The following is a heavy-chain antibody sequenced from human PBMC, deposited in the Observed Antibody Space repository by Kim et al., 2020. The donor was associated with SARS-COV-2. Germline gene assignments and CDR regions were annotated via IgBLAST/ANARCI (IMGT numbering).Heavy chain of an antibody. CDR1: GFTFSSYS. CDR2: ISSSSSYI. V-gene: IGHV3-21*01. Sequence: GGSLRLSCAASGFTFSSYSMNWVRQAPGKGLEWVSSISSSSSYIYYADSVKGRFTISRDNAKNSLYLQMNSLRAEDTAVYYCAATYYYDSSGYSPEYFQHWGQGTLVTVSS. D-gene: IGHD3-22*01. J-gene: IGHJ1*01. CDR3: AATYYYDSSGYSPEYFQH.